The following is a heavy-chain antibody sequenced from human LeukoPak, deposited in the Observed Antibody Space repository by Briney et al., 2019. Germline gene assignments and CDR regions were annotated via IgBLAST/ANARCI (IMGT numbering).Heavy chain of an antibody. D-gene: IGHD2-15*01. CDR1: GGTFSSYA. V-gene: IGHV1-69*05. CDR2: IIPIFGTA. CDR3: ARGVAATTRSFDP. J-gene: IGHJ5*02. Sequence: ASVKVSCKASGGTFSSYAISWVRQAPGQGLEWMGGIIPIFGTANYAQKFQGRVTMTRETSTSTVYMELSSLRSEDTAVYYCARGVAATTRSFDPWGQGTLVTVSS.